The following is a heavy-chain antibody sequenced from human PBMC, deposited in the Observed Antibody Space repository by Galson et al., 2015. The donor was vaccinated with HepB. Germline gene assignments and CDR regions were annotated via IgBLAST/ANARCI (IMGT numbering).Heavy chain of an antibody. CDR1: GFTFSSYA. V-gene: IGHV3-30*04. D-gene: IGHD6-19*01. Sequence: SLRLSCAASGFTFSSYAMHWVRQAPGKGLEWVAVISYDGSNKYYADSVKGRFTISRDNSKNTLYLQMNSLRAEDTAVYYCARDGGIAVAGDPPSDYWGQGTLVTVSS. CDR2: ISYDGSNK. J-gene: IGHJ4*02. CDR3: ARDGGIAVAGDPPSDY.